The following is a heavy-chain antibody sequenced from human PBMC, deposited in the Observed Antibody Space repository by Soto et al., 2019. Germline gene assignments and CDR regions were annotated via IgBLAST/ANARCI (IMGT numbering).Heavy chain of an antibody. J-gene: IGHJ6*02. Sequence: SETLSLTCTVSGGSISSSSSYWGWIRQPPGKGLEWIGSISYSGSTYHNPSLKSRVTLSVDTTQNQFSLKLTSVTAADTAVYSCASGYCSGGSCYSDYYYYYGMDVWGQGTTVTVSS. V-gene: IGHV4-39*01. CDR3: ASGYCSGGSCYSDYYYYYGMDV. CDR1: GGSISSSSSY. D-gene: IGHD2-15*01. CDR2: ISYSGST.